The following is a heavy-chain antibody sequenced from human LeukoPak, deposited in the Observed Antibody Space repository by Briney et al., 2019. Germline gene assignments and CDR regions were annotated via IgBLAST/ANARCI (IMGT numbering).Heavy chain of an antibody. Sequence: GRSLRLSCAASGFTFSNYGMHWVRQAPGKGLEWVAVIWYDGSNTYYTDSVKGRFTISRDNSKNTLFLQMNSLRAEDTAVYYCARSPAANTPFDYYHDSWGQGTLVAVSS. CDR1: GFTFSNYG. D-gene: IGHD2-2*01. CDR2: IWYDGSNT. J-gene: IGHJ4*02. CDR3: ARSPAANTPFDYYHDS. V-gene: IGHV3-33*01.